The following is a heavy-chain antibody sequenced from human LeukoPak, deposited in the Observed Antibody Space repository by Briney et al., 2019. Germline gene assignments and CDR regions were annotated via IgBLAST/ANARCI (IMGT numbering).Heavy chain of an antibody. V-gene: IGHV4-34*01. D-gene: IGHD2-2*02. CDR1: GGSFSGYY. Sequence: SETLSLTCAVYGGSFSGYYWSWIRQPPGKGLEWIGEINHSGSTNHNPSVKGRVTISVDTSKNQFSLKLSSVTAADTAVYYCATERGRYCSSTSCYRVGVYWGQGTLVTVSS. CDR3: ATERGRYCSSTSCYRVGVY. CDR2: INHSGST. J-gene: IGHJ4*02.